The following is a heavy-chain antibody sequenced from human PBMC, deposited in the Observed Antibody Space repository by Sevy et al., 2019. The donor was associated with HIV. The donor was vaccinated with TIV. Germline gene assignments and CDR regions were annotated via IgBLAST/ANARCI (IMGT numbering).Heavy chain of an antibody. CDR3: AKDRVTDFGVVVTFDS. CDR1: GFTFDSYA. Sequence: GGSLRLSCAASGFTFDSYAMHWVRQVAGKGLEWVSTISGSGYATYYADSVKGRFIISRDTSRNTLYLQMNSLRVEDSAVYFCAKDRVTDFGVVVTFDSWGQGTLVTVSS. D-gene: IGHD3-3*01. CDR2: ISGSGYAT. V-gene: IGHV3-23*01. J-gene: IGHJ4*02.